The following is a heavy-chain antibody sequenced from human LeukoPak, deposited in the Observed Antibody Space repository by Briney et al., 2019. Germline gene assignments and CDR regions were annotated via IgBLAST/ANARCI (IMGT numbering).Heavy chain of an antibody. V-gene: IGHV3-23*01. CDR1: GFTFSSYA. Sequence: PGGFLRLSCAASGFTFSSYAMSWVRQAPGKGLEWVSAISGSGGSTYYADSVKGRFNISRDNSKNTLYLQMNSLRAEDTAVYYCAKASRRIAAAGTVRYYYYMDVWGKGTTVTVSS. D-gene: IGHD6-13*01. J-gene: IGHJ6*03. CDR2: ISGSGGST. CDR3: AKASRRIAAAGTVRYYYYMDV.